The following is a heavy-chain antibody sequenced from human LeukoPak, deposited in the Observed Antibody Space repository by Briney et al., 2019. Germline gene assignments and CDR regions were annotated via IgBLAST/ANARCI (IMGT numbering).Heavy chain of an antibody. CDR2: INDSGST. Sequence: SETLSLTCAVYGGSFSGYYWSWIRQPPGKGLEWIGEINDSGSTNYNPSLKSRVTISVDTSKNQFSLKLSSVTAADTAVYYCARVGDYVWGSYRLSYYFDYWGQGTLVTVSS. CDR1: GGSFSGYY. J-gene: IGHJ4*02. CDR3: ARVGDYVWGSYRLSYYFDY. D-gene: IGHD3-16*02. V-gene: IGHV4-34*01.